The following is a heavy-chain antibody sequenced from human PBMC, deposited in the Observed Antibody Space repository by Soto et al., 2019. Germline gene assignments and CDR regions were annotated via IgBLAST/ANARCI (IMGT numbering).Heavy chain of an antibody. J-gene: IGHJ3*02. Sequence: QVQLVESGGGVVQPGRSLRLYCAASGFTFSSDAMHWFRQAPGKWLEWVAVISYDGSNKYYADTVKGRFTFSRDNSKNTLYLQMNSRRAEDTAVYYCARRSSYAFDIWCQGTMVTVSS. D-gene: IGHD6-13*01. V-gene: IGHV3-30-3*01. CDR2: ISYDGSNK. CDR3: ARRSSYAFDI. CDR1: GFTFSSDA.